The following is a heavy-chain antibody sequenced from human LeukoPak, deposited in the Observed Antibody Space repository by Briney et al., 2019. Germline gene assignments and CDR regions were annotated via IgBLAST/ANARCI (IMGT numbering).Heavy chain of an antibody. V-gene: IGHV4-31*03. J-gene: IGHJ4*02. Sequence: PSETLSLTCTVSGGSISSGDYYWSWIRQHPGKGLEWIGYIYYSGSSYYNPSLKSRFTISVDTSKNQFSLTLSSVTAADTAMFYCARAAEATIRPYFDYWGQGTLVTVS. CDR2: IYYSGSS. D-gene: IGHD5-24*01. CDR3: ARAAEATIRPYFDY. CDR1: GGSISSGDYY.